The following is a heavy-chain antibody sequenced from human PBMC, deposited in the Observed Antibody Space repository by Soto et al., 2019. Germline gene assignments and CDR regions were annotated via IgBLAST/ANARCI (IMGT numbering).Heavy chain of an antibody. V-gene: IGHV1-69*12. CDR2: IIPIFGTA. J-gene: IGHJ4*02. Sequence: QVQLEQSEAEVKKPGSSVKVSCKASGGTFSSYAISWVRQAPGQGLEWMGGIIPIFGTAHYAQKFHGRVTITADESTSTAYMELSILISEDPAVYFCASNRAMVGFDYWGQGTLVTVSS. D-gene: IGHD5-18*01. CDR3: ASNRAMVGFDY. CDR1: GGTFSSYA.